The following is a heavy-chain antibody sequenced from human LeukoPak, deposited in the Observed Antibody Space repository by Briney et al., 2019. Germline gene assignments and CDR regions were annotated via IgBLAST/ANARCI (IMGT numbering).Heavy chain of an antibody. V-gene: IGHV3-11*01. J-gene: IGHJ3*02. CDR3: ARDISSGWNDAFDI. CDR1: GFIFSDYY. D-gene: IGHD6-19*01. Sequence: GGSLRLSCAASGFIFSDYYMGWIRQAPGKGLEWISYIGSSGSPIYYADSVKGRFTISRNNAKNSVYLELNSLTADDTAVYYCARDISSGWNDAFDIWGQGTMVTVSS. CDR2: IGSSGSPI.